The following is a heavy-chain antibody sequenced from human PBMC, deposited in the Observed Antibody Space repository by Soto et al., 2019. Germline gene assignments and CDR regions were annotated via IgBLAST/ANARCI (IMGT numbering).Heavy chain of an antibody. CDR2: ISAYNGNT. CDR1: GYTFTRYG. Sequence: GASVKVSCKASGYTFTRYGISWVRQAPGQGLEWMGWISAYNGNTNYAQKLQGRVTMTTDTSTSTAYMELRSLRSDDTAVYYCARDLYSGSLRDGMDVWGQGTTVPVSS. V-gene: IGHV1-18*01. J-gene: IGHJ6*02. CDR3: ARDLYSGSLRDGMDV. D-gene: IGHD1-26*01.